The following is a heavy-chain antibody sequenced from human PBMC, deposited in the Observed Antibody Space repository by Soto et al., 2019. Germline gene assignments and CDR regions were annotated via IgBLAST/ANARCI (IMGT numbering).Heavy chain of an antibody. CDR2: ISWNSGSI. J-gene: IGHJ4*02. D-gene: IGHD2-2*02. CDR1: GFTFDDYA. Sequence: EVQLVESGGGLVQPGRSLRLSCAASGFTFDDYAMHWVRQAPGKGLEWVSGISWNSGSIGYADSVKGRFTISRDNAKNTLYLQMNSLRAEDTALYYCARVASSYCSSTSCYSRTHDYFDYWGQGTLVTVSS. CDR3: ARVASSYCSSTSCYSRTHDYFDY. V-gene: IGHV3-9*01.